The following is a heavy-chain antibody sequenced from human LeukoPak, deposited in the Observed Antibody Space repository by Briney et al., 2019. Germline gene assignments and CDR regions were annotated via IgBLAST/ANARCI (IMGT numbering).Heavy chain of an antibody. CDR1: GFTVSSNY. J-gene: IGHJ4*02. Sequence: GSLRLSCAASGFTVSSNYMSWVRQAPGKGLEWVSVIYSGGSTYYADSVKGRFTISRDNSKNTLYLQMNSLRAEDTAVYYCAGISSGWESDYWGQGTLVTVSS. V-gene: IGHV3-66*01. D-gene: IGHD6-19*01. CDR2: IYSGGST. CDR3: AGISSGWESDY.